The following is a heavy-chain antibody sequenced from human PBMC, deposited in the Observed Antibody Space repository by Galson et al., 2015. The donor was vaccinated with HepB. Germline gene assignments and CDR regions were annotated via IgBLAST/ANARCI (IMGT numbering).Heavy chain of an antibody. Sequence: SLRLSCAAPGLTFSRARMSCARQAPGKGLECVGRIKSKRDGETKDYAAPVKGRFSISRDDSINTLYLQMDSLKTEDTAVYYCTTGVTGTIWDGYWGQGALVTVFS. CDR1: GLTFSRAR. V-gene: IGHV3-15*01. CDR2: IKSKRDGETK. CDR3: TTGVTGTIWDGY. J-gene: IGHJ4*02. D-gene: IGHD1-14*01.